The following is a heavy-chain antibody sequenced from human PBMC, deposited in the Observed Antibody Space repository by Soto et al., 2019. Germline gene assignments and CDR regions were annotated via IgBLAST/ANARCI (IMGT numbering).Heavy chain of an antibody. J-gene: IGHJ4*02. CDR2: TNQDGRER. D-gene: IGHD5-18*01. Sequence: EVQLVEAGGGLVQPGGSLRLSCVASGFTFRNYWMSWLRQAPGKGLEWVANTNQDGRERYSVDSVKGRFTISRDNAKNSRNLQMNSLRAEYTAVYYCASDGSGYSTDGGEGTLVTVSS. CDR1: GFTFRNYW. CDR3: ASDGSGYSTD. V-gene: IGHV3-7*01.